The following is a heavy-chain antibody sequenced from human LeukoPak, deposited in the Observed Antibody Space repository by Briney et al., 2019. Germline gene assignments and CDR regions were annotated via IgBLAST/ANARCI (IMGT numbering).Heavy chain of an antibody. J-gene: IGHJ3*02. D-gene: IGHD5-18*01. V-gene: IGHV4-30-2*01. CDR3: ARADSNDAFDI. CDR1: GGSISSGGYY. CDR2: IYHSGST. Sequence: PSETLSLTCTVSGGSISSGGYYWSWIRQPPGKGLEWIGYIYHSGSTYYNPSLKSRVTISVDRSKNQFSLKLSSVTAADTVVYYCARADSNDAFDIWGQGTMVTVSS.